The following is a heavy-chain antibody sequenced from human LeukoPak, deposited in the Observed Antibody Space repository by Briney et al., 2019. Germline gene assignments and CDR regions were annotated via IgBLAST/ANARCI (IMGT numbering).Heavy chain of an antibody. CDR3: AKDVRSDYFDY. J-gene: IGHJ4*02. CDR1: GFTFSSYS. CDR2: ISSSGRYM. V-gene: IGHV3-21*01. Sequence: GRSMRLSCAASGFTFSSYSMNWVRQAPGKGLEWVSAISSSGRYMYYADSVKGRFTISRDNANNSLYLQMDSLRAEDTAVYYCAKDVRSDYFDYWGQGTLVTVSS.